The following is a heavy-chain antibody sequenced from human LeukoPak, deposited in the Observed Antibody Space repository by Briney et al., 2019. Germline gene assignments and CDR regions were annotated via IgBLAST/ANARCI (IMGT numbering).Heavy chain of an antibody. J-gene: IGHJ3*02. V-gene: IGHV3-49*04. CDR1: GFTFGDYA. Sequence: GGSLRLSCTASGFTFGDYAMSWVRQAPGKGLEWVGFIRSKAYGGTTEYAASVKGRFTISRDDSKSIAYLQMNSLKTEDTAVYYCTIFGVVLPAAFDIWGQGTMVTVSS. CDR3: TIFGVVLPAAFDI. CDR2: IRSKAYGGTT. D-gene: IGHD3-3*01.